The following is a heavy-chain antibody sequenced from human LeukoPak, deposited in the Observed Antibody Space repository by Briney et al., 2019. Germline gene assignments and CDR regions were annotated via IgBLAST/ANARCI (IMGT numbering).Heavy chain of an antibody. D-gene: IGHD4-11*01. V-gene: IGHV1-24*01. J-gene: IGHJ4*02. CDR2: FDIEDAET. CDR1: GHSLTYLS. CDR3: VAEVIEVTMGDY. Sequence: ASVKVSCKVSGHSLTYLSIHWVRQAPGKGLEWMGGFDIEDAETIYGQEFEGRVIMTEDTATETAYMELSSLKYEDTAVYYCVAEVIEVTMGDYWGQGTLVTVSS.